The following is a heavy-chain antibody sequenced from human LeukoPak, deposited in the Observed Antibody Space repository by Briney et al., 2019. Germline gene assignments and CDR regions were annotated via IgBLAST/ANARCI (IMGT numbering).Heavy chain of an antibody. V-gene: IGHV3-48*04. D-gene: IGHD2-15*01. CDR2: ISNSGSTI. CDR1: GFTFSSYS. J-gene: IGHJ4*02. CDR3: ASRYCSGGSCYFDY. Sequence: GGSLRLSCAASGFTFSSYSMNWVRQAPGKGLEWVSYISNSGSTIYYADSVKGRFTISRDNAKNSLYLQMNSLRAEDTAVYYCASRYCSGGSCYFDYWGQGTLVTVSS.